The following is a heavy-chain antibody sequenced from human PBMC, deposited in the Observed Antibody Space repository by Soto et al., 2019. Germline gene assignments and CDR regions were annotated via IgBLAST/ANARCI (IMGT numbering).Heavy chain of an antibody. V-gene: IGHV1-69*13. CDR2: IIPIFGTA. J-gene: IGHJ5*02. CDR3: ARDGQQLANWFDP. Sequence: ASVKVSCKASGGTFSSYAISWVRQAPGQGLEWMGGIIPIFGTANYAQKFQGRVTITADESTSTAYMELSSLRSEDTAVYYCARDGQQLANWFDPWGQGTLVTVS. D-gene: IGHD6-13*01. CDR1: GGTFSSYA.